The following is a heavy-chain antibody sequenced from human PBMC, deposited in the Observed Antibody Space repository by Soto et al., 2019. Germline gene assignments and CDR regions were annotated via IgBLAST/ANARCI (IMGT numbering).Heavy chain of an antibody. CDR2: INHSGST. Sequence: QVQLQQWGAGLLKPSETVSLTCAVYGGSFIGYYGTWIRQPPGKVLEWIGEINHSGSTNYNPSLKSRVIISADTSKNQFSLRLSSVTAADTAVYYCATLGHYDFWSGFRKGNWFDPWGQGTLVTVSS. D-gene: IGHD3-3*01. J-gene: IGHJ5*02. CDR3: ATLGHYDFWSGFRKGNWFDP. CDR1: GGSFIGYY. V-gene: IGHV4-34*01.